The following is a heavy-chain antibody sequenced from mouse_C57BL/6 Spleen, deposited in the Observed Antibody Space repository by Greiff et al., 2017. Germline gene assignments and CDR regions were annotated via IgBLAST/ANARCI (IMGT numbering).Heavy chain of an antibody. Sequence: VQLQQSGAELVRPGASVKLSCTASGFNIKDDYMHWVKQRPEQGLEWIGWIDPENGDTDYASKFQGKATITADTSSNTAYLQLSSLTSEDTAVYYCTTWRLPNYYAMDYWGQGTSVTVSS. CDR3: TTWRLPNYYAMDY. D-gene: IGHD2-4*01. CDR1: GFNIKDDY. CDR2: IDPENGDT. J-gene: IGHJ4*01. V-gene: IGHV14-4*01.